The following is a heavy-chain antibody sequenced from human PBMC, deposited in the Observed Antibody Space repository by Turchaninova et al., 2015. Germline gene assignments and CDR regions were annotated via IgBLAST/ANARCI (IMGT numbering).Heavy chain of an antibody. Sequence: EVQLVDSGGGLVKPGGSLRLSWAASGFTFSRYSMNWVRQTQGKGLEWVSSISSTSSYIYYADSVKGRFTISRDNPKNSLYLQMNSLRAEDTALYYCARDSAALFDYWGQGTLVTVSS. CDR3: ARDSAALFDY. CDR2: ISSTSSYI. J-gene: IGHJ4*02. D-gene: IGHD6-25*01. CDR1: GFTFSRYS. V-gene: IGHV3-21*01.